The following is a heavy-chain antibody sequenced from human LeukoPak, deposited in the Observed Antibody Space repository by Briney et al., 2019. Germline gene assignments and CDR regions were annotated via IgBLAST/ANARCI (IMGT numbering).Heavy chain of an antibody. V-gene: IGHV3-9*01. CDR1: RFTFDDYA. CDR3: ARGRPITPYYFDY. CDR2: ITWSSGRI. Sequence: GRSLRLSCAASRFTFDDYAMHWVRQAPGKGLEWVSGITWSSGRIDYADSVKGRFTISRDNAKNSLYLQMNSLRAEDTALYYCARGRPITPYYFDYWGQGTLVTVSS. J-gene: IGHJ4*02. D-gene: IGHD3-10*01.